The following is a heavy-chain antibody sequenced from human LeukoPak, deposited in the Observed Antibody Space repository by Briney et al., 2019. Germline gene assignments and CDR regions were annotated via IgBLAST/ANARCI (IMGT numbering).Heavy chain of an antibody. CDR3: ARASSSGYYSYLFDY. CDR2: INPSGGST. J-gene: IGHJ4*02. CDR1: GYTFTSYY. Sequence: ASVKVSCKASGYTFTSYYMHWVRQAPGQGLEWMGIINPSGGSTSYAQKFQGRVTMTRDTSTRTVYMELSSLRSEDTAVYYCARASSSGYYSYLFDYWGQGTLVTVSS. D-gene: IGHD3-22*01. V-gene: IGHV1-46*01.